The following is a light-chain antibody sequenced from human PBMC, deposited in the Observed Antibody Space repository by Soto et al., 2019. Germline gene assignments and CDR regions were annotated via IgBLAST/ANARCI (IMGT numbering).Light chain of an antibody. Sequence: SYELTQPLSVSVALGQTARITCGGNNIGGKIVHWYQQKPGQAPVVVIYRDTNRPSGIPERFSGSNSGNTATLTISGLQAEDEADYYCCSYAGSYTFVFGTGTKLTVL. J-gene: IGLJ1*01. CDR3: CSYAGSYTFV. V-gene: IGLV3-9*01. CDR2: RDT. CDR1: NIGGKI.